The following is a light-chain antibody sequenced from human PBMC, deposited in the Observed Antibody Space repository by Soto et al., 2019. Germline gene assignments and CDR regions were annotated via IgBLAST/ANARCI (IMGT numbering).Light chain of an antibody. J-gene: IGKJ1*01. CDR1: QSISSW. CDR3: QQYNTYSGT. V-gene: IGKV1-5*03. Sequence: DIQMTQSPSTLSASVGDRVTITCRASQSISSWLAWYQQKPGKAPKLLIHKASILRSGVPSRFSGSGSGTEFTLTISSLQPDDFATYYCQQYNTYSGTCGQGTKVDIK. CDR2: KAS.